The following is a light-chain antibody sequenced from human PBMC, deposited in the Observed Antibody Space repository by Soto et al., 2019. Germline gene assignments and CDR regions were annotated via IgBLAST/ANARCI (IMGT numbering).Light chain of an antibody. CDR1: QSVSSSY. CDR3: QQFGDSLT. J-gene: IGKJ4*01. Sequence: ETVLTQSPGTLSLSPGERATLSCRASQSVSSSYLAWYQQKPGQAPRLLIYGASSRATGIPDRFSGSGSGTDFTISVSRLEPEDFAVYYCQQFGDSLTFGGGTKVEI. V-gene: IGKV3-20*01. CDR2: GAS.